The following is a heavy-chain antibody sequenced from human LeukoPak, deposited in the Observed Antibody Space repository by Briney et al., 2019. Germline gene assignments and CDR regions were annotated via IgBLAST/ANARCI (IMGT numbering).Heavy chain of an antibody. Sequence: GGSLRLSCAASGFTVSSNYMSWVRQAPGKGLEWVSVIYSGGSTYYADSVKGRFTISRDNSKNTLYLQMNSQRAEDTAVYYCARVDYGDYGTDYWGQGTLVTVSS. CDR1: GFTVSSNY. J-gene: IGHJ4*02. CDR2: IYSGGST. CDR3: ARVDYGDYGTDY. D-gene: IGHD4-17*01. V-gene: IGHV3-66*02.